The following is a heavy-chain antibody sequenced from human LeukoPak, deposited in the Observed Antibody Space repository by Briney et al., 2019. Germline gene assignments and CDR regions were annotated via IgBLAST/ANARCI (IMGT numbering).Heavy chain of an antibody. CDR1: GFTFSSYA. D-gene: IGHD4-23*01. CDR2: ISGSGGST. Sequence: GGSLRLSCAASGFTFSSYAMSWVRQAPGKGLEWVSAISGSGGSTYYADSVKGRFTISRDNAKNSLYLQMNSLRAEDTAVYYCARASSVVTLGYWGQGTLVTVSA. J-gene: IGHJ4*02. CDR3: ARASSVVTLGY. V-gene: IGHV3-23*01.